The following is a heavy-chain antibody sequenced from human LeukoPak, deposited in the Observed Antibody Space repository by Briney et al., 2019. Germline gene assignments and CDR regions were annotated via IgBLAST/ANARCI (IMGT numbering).Heavy chain of an antibody. V-gene: IGHV1-18*01. CDR1: GYTFTNYG. Sequence: ASVKVSCKASGYTFTNYGVNWVRQAPGQGLEWMGWISTYNGNTNYAQRLQGRVTMTTDTSTSTAYMELSSLRSEDTAVYYCARAVITFGGASRLGYFDYWGQGTLVTVSS. J-gene: IGHJ4*02. CDR2: ISTYNGNT. D-gene: IGHD3-16*01. CDR3: ARAVITFGGASRLGYFDY.